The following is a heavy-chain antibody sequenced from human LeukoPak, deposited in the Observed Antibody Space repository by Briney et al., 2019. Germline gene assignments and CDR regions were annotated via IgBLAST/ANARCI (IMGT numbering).Heavy chain of an antibody. V-gene: IGHV3-66*01. D-gene: IGHD1/OR15-1a*01. CDR1: GFTVSSNY. Sequence: GGSLRLSCAASGFTVSSNYMSWVRQAPGKGLEWVSVIYSGGSTYYADSVKGRFTISRDNSKNTLYLQMDSLRAEDTAVYYCARNKEYYFDYWGQGTLVTVSS. CDR3: ARNKEYYFDY. CDR2: IYSGGST. J-gene: IGHJ4*02.